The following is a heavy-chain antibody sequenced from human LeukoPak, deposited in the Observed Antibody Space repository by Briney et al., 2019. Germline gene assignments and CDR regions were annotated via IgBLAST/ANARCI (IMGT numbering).Heavy chain of an antibody. CDR1: GFTFRSFW. D-gene: IGHD2-15*01. CDR2: IKQDGSET. CDR3: GDSCHKGGIDY. V-gene: IGHV3-7*03. J-gene: IGHJ4*02. Sequence: GGSLRLSCSGFGFTFRSFWMDWVRQAPGKGLEWVANIKQDGSETFYVDSVKGRFTISRDNAKYSLYLQMNSLRAEDTAVYCSGDSCHKGGIDYWGQGTLVTVSS.